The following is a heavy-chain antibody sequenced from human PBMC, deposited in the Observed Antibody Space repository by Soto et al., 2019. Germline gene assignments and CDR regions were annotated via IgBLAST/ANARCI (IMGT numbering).Heavy chain of an antibody. CDR2: IWYDGTVK. Sequence: QVQLVESGGGVVQPGTSLRLSCAASGFTFRSHGMHWVRQAPGKGLEWVAVIWYDGTVKYYTDSVKGRFTISRDNSKNTLYMPMNSLRAEDTAVYYCARESLYSDSSPSAFDIWGQGTRVTVSS. CDR1: GFTFRSHG. V-gene: IGHV3-33*01. J-gene: IGHJ3*02. CDR3: ARESLYSDSSPSAFDI. D-gene: IGHD1-26*01.